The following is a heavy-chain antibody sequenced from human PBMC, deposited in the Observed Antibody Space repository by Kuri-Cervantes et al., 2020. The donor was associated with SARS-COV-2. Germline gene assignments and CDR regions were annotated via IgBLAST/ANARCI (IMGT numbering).Heavy chain of an antibody. CDR3: ARVGPQLWATYYYYGMDV. J-gene: IGHJ6*02. CDR1: GFTFSDYY. D-gene: IGHD5-18*01. CDR2: ISSSSTI. Sequence: GESLKISCAASGFTFSDYYMNWVRQAPGKGLEWVSSISSSSTIYYADSVKGRFTISRDNAKNSMYLQMNSLRAEDTAVYYCARVGPQLWATYYYYGMDVWGQGTTVTVSS. V-gene: IGHV3-69-1*02.